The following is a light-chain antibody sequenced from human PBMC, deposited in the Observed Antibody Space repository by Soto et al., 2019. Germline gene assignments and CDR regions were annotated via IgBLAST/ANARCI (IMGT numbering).Light chain of an antibody. Sequence: EIVLTQSPATLSLSPGERATLSCRASQSVSSYLVWYQQKPGQAPRLLIYDASNRATGIPARFSGSGSGTDFTLTISSLEPEDFAVYYCQQRSTWPRLTFGGGTKVDIK. CDR3: QQRSTWPRLT. J-gene: IGKJ4*01. CDR1: QSVSSY. V-gene: IGKV3-11*01. CDR2: DAS.